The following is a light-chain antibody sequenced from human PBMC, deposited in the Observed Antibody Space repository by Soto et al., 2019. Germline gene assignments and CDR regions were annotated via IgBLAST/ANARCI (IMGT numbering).Light chain of an antibody. CDR3: QQYGSSPLT. CDR1: QGVSSY. V-gene: IGKV3-20*01. Sequence: ESVLTQSPATLSLSPGERATLSCRPSQGVSSYLAWYQQKPGQAPRLLIYGASSRATGIPDRFSGSGSGTDFTLTISRLDPEDFAVYYCQQYGSSPLTFGKGTKV. CDR2: GAS. J-gene: IGKJ1*01.